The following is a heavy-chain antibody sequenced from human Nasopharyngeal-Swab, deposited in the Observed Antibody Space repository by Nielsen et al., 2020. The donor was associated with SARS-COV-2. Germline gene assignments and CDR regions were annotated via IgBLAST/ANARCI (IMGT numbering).Heavy chain of an antibody. J-gene: IGHJ6*03. Sequence: SETLSLTCSVSGGSISSYYWRWIRQPPGRGLECIGYISYAGSTNSNPSLKSRVTISVATSTNQFSLKLTSVTAADTAVYYCATINTSSPPNYYYYMDVWGKGTTVTVSS. V-gene: IGHV4-59*12. CDR3: ATINTSSPPNYYYYMDV. D-gene: IGHD6-6*01. CDR2: ISYAGST. CDR1: GGSISSYY.